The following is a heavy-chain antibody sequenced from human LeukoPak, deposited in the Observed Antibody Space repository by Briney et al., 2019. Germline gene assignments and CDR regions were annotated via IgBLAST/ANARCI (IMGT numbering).Heavy chain of an antibody. V-gene: IGHV3-21*01. Sequence: GGSLRLSCAASGFTFSSYSMNSVRQAPGKGLEWVSSISSSISYIYYADSVKGRLTISRDKAKNSLYLQMNSLRAEDTAVYYCARDSRYSSSWFDAFDIWGQGTMVTVSS. D-gene: IGHD6-13*01. CDR3: ARDSRYSSSWFDAFDI. CDR2: ISSSISYI. CDR1: GFTFSSYS. J-gene: IGHJ3*02.